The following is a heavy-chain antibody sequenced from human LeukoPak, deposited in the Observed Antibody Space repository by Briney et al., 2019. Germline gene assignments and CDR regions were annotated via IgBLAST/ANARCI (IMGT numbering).Heavy chain of an antibody. V-gene: IGHV3-30-3*01. D-gene: IGHD5-18*01. CDR1: GFTFSSYA. J-gene: IGHJ6*02. CDR2: ISYDGSNK. Sequence: PGGSLRLSCAASGFTFSSYAMHWVRQAPGKGLEWVAVISYDGSNKYYADSVKGRFTISRDNSKNTLYLQMNSLRAEDTAVYYCARDVGYSYGYYYYVMDVWGQGTTVTVSS. CDR3: ARDVGYSYGYYYYVMDV.